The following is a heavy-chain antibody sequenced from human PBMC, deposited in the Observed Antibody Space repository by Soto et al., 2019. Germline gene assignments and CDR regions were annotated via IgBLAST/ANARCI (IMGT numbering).Heavy chain of an antibody. Sequence: GRALRLSCAASGFIVISNYMSWVRQAPWKELEWVSVIYSAGSTYYADSVKGRFTISRDNSKNTLYLQMNSLRAEDTAVYYCTRPLDISGFCWCCYLQYFWSRGSTVIVS. CDR2: IYSAGST. V-gene: IGHV3-53*01. J-gene: IGHJ6*02. CDR3: TRPLDISGFCWCCYLQYF. CDR1: GFIVISNY. D-gene: IGHD5-12*01.